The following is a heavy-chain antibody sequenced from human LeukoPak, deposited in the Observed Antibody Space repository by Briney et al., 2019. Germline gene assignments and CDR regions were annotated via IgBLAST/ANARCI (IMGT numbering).Heavy chain of an antibody. D-gene: IGHD2-15*01. CDR3: ARLGYCSGGSCYSDAFDI. J-gene: IGHJ3*02. Sequence: PSETLSLTCTVSGGSISSYYWSWIRQPAGKGLEWIGRIYTSGSTNYNPSLKSRVTISVDTSKNQFSLKLSSVTAADTAVYYCARLGYCSGGSCYSDAFDIWGQGTMVTVSS. V-gene: IGHV4-4*07. CDR1: GGSISSYY. CDR2: IYTSGST.